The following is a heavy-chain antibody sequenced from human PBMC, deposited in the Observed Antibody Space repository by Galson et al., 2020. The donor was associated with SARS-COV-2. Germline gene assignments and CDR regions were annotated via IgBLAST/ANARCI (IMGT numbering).Heavy chain of an antibody. CDR3: AKDNGRYSSGWYDYFDY. Sequence: TGGSLRLSCAASGFTFSSYAMSWVRQAPGKGLEWVSAISGSGGSTYYADSVKGRFTISRDNSKNTLYLQMNSLRAEDTAVYYCAKDNGRYSSGWYDYFDYWGQGTLVTVSS. D-gene: IGHD6-19*01. CDR2: ISGSGGST. CDR1: GFTFSSYA. J-gene: IGHJ4*02. V-gene: IGHV3-23*01.